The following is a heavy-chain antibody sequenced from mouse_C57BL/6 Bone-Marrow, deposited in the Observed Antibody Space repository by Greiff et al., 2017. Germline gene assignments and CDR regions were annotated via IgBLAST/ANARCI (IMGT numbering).Heavy chain of an antibody. CDR1: GYTFTDYY. CDR2: INPNNGGT. Sequence: EVQLQQSGPELVKPGASVKISCKASGYTFTDYYMNWVKQSHGKSLEWIGDINPNNGGTSYNQKFKGKATLTVDKSSSTAYMELRSLTSEDSAVYYYAGTGKGDWGQGTLVTVSA. J-gene: IGHJ3*01. D-gene: IGHD4-1*01. CDR3: AGTGKGD. V-gene: IGHV1-26*01.